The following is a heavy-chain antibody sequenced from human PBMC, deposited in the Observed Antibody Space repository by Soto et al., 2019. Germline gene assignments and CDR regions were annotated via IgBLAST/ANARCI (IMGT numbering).Heavy chain of an antibody. Sequence: QVQLQESGPGLVKPSETLSLTCTVSGGSISSYYWSWIRQPAGKGLEWIGRIYTSGSTNYNPSLKSRVTTSVDTPKNQFSLKLSSVTAADTAVYYCARESPLYDILTGYYDRGFIDYWGQGTLVTVCS. CDR1: GGSISSYY. CDR3: ARESPLYDILTGYYDRGFIDY. D-gene: IGHD3-9*01. J-gene: IGHJ4*02. V-gene: IGHV4-4*07. CDR2: IYTSGST.